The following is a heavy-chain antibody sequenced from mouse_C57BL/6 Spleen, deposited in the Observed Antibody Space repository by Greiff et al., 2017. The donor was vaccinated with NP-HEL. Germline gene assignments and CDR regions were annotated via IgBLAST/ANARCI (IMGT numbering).Heavy chain of an antibody. CDR2: IDPETGGT. J-gene: IGHJ4*01. D-gene: IGHD1-1*01. Sequence: VQLQQSGAELVRPGASVTLSCKASGYTFTDYEMHWVKQTPVHGLEWIGAIDPETGGTAYNQKFKGKAILTADKSSSTAYMELRSLTSEESAVYYCTRYITTVVASMDYWGQGTSVTVSS. V-gene: IGHV1-15*01. CDR3: TRYITTVVASMDY. CDR1: GYTFTDYE.